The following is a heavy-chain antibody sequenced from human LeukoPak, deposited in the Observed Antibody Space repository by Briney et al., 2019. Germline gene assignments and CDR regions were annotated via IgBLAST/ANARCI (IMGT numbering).Heavy chain of an antibody. D-gene: IGHD1-1*01. V-gene: IGHV4-59*01. CDR2: IYYSGST. CDR3: ARDWAGTTGLDY. J-gene: IGHJ4*02. CDR1: GGSINSYY. Sequence: ETLSITCTVSGGSINSYYWSWIRQPPRKGLEWSGYIYYSGSTHYNPSRKIRVTISVDTSKNQFSLKLSSVTAADTAVYYCARDWAGTTGLDYWGERTLVTVPS.